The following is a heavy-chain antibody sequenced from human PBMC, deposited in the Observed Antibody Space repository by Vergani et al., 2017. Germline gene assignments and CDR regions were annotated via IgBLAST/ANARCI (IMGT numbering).Heavy chain of an antibody. CDR1: GGSISSGDYY. Sequence: QVQLQESGPGLVKPSQTLSLTCTVSGGSISSGDYYWSWIRQPPGKGLEWIGYIYYSGSTYYNPSLKSRLTFSVDTSKNQFSLKLSSVTAADTAVYYCARAPLRALVGYYYYMDVWGKGKTVVVSS. CDR2: IYYSGST. V-gene: IGHV4-30-4*08. J-gene: IGHJ6*03. CDR3: ARAPLRALVGYYYYMDV.